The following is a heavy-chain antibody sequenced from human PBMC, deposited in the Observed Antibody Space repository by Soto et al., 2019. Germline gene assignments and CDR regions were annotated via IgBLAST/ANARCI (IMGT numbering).Heavy chain of an antibody. Sequence: EVHLLESGGGLVQPGGSLRLSCAASGFTFNSCAMSWVRQAPGKGLEWVSAISGSSGNTYNADSVKGRFTISRDNSKNTLYLQMNSLRAEDTAIYYCAKSASWQWLEIDYWGQGTLVTVSS. CDR1: GFTFNSCA. CDR2: ISGSSGNT. V-gene: IGHV3-23*01. J-gene: IGHJ4*02. CDR3: AKSASWQWLEIDY. D-gene: IGHD6-19*01.